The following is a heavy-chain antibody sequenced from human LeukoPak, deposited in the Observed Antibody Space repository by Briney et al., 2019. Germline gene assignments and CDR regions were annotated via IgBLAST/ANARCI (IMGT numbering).Heavy chain of an antibody. CDR2: IIPIFGTA. V-gene: IGHV1-69*05. D-gene: IGHD3-22*01. CDR3: ARARITMIVVVSQDAFDI. CDR1: GGTFSSYA. J-gene: IGHJ3*02. Sequence: ASVKVSCKASGGTFSSYAISWVRQAPGQGLEWMGRIIPIFGTANYAQKFQGRVTITTDEPTSTAYMELSSLRSEDTAVYYCARARITMIVVVSQDAFDIWGQGTMVTVSS.